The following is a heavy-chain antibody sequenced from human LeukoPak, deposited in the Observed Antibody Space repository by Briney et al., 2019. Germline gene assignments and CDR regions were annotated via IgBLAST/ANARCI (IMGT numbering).Heavy chain of an antibody. J-gene: IGHJ4*02. V-gene: IGHV3-74*01. CDR1: GFTFSGYW. CDR2: IRSSGDVT. CDR3: AKSDHFDS. Sequence: GGSLRLSCAGSGFTFSGYWMHWVRQAPGKGLVWVSRIRSSGDVTSYADSVRGRFTISRDNAKNTLYLQMNSLGAEDSAVYYCAKSDHFDSWGQGTLVTVSS.